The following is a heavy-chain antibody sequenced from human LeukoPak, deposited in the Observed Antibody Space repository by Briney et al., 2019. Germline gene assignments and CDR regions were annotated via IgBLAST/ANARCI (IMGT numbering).Heavy chain of an antibody. J-gene: IGHJ5*02. D-gene: IGHD4-11*01. CDR2: IIPIFGTA. CDR1: GGTFSSYA. V-gene: IGHV1-69*05. CDR3: ARRGRLQNNWFDP. Sequence: ASVKVSCKASGGTFSSYAISWVRQAPGQGLEWMGGIIPIFGTANYAQKFQGRVTITTDESTSTAYMELSSLRSEDTAVYYCARRGRLQNNWFDPWGQGTLVTVSS.